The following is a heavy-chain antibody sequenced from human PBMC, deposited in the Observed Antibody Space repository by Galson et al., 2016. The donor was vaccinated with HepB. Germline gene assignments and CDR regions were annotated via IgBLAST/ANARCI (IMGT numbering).Heavy chain of an antibody. Sequence: SLRLSCAASGFTFSNIWMTWVRQAPGKGLEWVGRIRSKSDGGTAEYAAPVKGRFTISRDDSKNTLYLQMNSLRADDTAVYYCARRRSGGNAIFDYWGQGSLVTVSS. CDR1: GFTFSNIW. D-gene: IGHD4-23*01. CDR2: IRSKSDGGTA. J-gene: IGHJ4*02. V-gene: IGHV3-15*01. CDR3: ARRRSGGNAIFDY.